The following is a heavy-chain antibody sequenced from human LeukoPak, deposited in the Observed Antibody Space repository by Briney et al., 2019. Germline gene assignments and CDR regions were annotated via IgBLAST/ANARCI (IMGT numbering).Heavy chain of an antibody. J-gene: IGHJ4*02. V-gene: IGHV3-7*01. D-gene: IGHD3-22*01. CDR3: ARLDVKYFYDSSGYLGY. Sequence: PGGSLRLSCAASGFTFSSYWMSWVRQAPGKGLEWVANIKQDGSEKYYVDSVKGRFTISRDNAKNSLYLQMNSLRAEDTAVYYCARLDVKYFYDSSGYLGYWGQGTLVTVSS. CDR1: GFTFSSYW. CDR2: IKQDGSEK.